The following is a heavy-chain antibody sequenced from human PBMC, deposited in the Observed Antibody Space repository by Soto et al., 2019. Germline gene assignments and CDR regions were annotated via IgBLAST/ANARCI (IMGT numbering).Heavy chain of an antibody. Sequence: PGESLKISCKGSGYIFTSYWIGWVRQMPGKGLEWMGIIYPGDSDTRYSPSFQGQVTISADKSISTAYLQWSSLKASDTAMYYCARPRYSTNGVCSPFDYWGQGTLVTVSS. D-gene: IGHD2-8*01. V-gene: IGHV5-51*01. CDR2: IYPGDSDT. CDR1: GYIFTSYW. J-gene: IGHJ4*02. CDR3: ARPRYSTNGVCSPFDY.